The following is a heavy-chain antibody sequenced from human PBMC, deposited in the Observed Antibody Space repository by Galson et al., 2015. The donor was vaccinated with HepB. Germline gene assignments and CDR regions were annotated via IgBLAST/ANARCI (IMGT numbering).Heavy chain of an antibody. CDR2: ISGDDRTT. D-gene: IGHD6-6*01. V-gene: IGHV3-23*01. CDR3: AKDVHSSSVWYFDL. CDR1: EFTFGSYT. Sequence: SLRLSCAGFEFTFGSYTMAWVRQAPGKGLEWVSAISGDDRTTYYADFVKGRFTISRDNSKNTLYLEMNSLRAEDTAAYYCAKDVHSSSVWYFDLWGRGTLVSVSS. J-gene: IGHJ2*01.